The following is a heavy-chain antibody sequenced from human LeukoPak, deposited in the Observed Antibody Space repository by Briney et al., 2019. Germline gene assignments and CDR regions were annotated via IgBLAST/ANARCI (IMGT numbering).Heavy chain of an antibody. V-gene: IGHV1-2*02. Sequence: GASVKVSCKASGYTFTGYYMHWVRQAPGQGLEWMGWINPNSGGTNYAQKFQGRVTMTEDTSTDTAYMELSSLRSEDTAVYYCATLWFGDPTYPPFDYWGQGTLVTVSS. D-gene: IGHD3-10*01. CDR2: INPNSGGT. J-gene: IGHJ4*02. CDR3: ATLWFGDPTYPPFDY. CDR1: GYTFTGYY.